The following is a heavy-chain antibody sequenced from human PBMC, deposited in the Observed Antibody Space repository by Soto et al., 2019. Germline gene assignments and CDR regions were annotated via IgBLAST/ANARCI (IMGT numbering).Heavy chain of an antibody. Sequence: WETLSLTCTVSGASISSSYMSWIRQSPGKGLEWIGYVHYSGSSKYNPSPNSRGTLAIGASNKQFSLKLISVVAADTAVYYCARGYYDIRGQSNTFDVWGQGTMVTVSS. CDR2: VHYSGSS. J-gene: IGHJ3*01. D-gene: IGHD3-22*01. CDR1: GASISSSY. CDR3: ARGYYDIRGQSNTFDV. V-gene: IGHV4-59*01.